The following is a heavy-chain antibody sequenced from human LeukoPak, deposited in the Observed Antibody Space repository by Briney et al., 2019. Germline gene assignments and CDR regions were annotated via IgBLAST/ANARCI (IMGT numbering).Heavy chain of an antibody. CDR3: ANRRYGY. J-gene: IGHJ4*02. D-gene: IGHD3-16*01. CDR1: GFIFEDFT. CDR2: INWHGTA. Sequence: GGSLRLSCAASGFIFEDFTMHWVRQAPGKTLQWVALINWHGTAYYRDSVKGRFTISRDNAKNSLYLQLNSLRAEDTALYYCANRRYGYWGQGTLVTVSS. V-gene: IGHV3-43*01.